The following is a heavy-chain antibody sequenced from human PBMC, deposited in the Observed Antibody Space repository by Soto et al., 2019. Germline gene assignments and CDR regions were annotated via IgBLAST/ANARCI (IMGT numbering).Heavy chain of an antibody. CDR3: ARMGDVPYYYYGMDV. D-gene: IGHD3-16*01. J-gene: IGHJ6*02. Sequence: QVQLVQSGAEVKKPGASVKVSCKASGYTFSTYGISWVRQAPGQGLEWMGWINGYNGNTNYATKLQGRSTMTTDTSTTTTDLELRSLRSDDTAVYYCARMGDVPYYYYGMDVWGQGTTVTVSS. CDR2: INGYNGNT. V-gene: IGHV1-18*01. CDR1: GYTFSTYG.